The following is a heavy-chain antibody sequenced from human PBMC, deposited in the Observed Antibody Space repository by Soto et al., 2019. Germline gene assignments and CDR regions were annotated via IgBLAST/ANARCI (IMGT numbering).Heavy chain of an antibody. V-gene: IGHV1-69*06. CDR3: AATGGNYFGLDV. Sequence: SVKVSCKASGGTFSSYAISWVRQAPGQGLEWMGGIIPIFGTAKYAQKFQDRVNMTADTSTRTAFMEVRSLTSDDTGVYFCAATGGNYFGLDVWGQGTTVTVSS. D-gene: IGHD2-8*02. CDR1: GGTFSSYA. J-gene: IGHJ6*02. CDR2: IIPIFGTA.